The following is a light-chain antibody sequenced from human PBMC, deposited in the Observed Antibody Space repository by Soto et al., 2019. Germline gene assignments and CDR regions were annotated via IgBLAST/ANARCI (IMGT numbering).Light chain of an antibody. CDR2: GAS. CDR1: QSVSSN. V-gene: IGKV3-15*01. CDR3: QQYDSLPLT. J-gene: IGKJ5*01. Sequence: IVMPQSPATLSVSPGERATLSCMASQSVSSNLAWYQQKPGQAPRLLIYGASSRATGIPVRFSGSGSGTDFALTISSLEPEDIATYYCQQYDSLPLTFGQGTRLEIK.